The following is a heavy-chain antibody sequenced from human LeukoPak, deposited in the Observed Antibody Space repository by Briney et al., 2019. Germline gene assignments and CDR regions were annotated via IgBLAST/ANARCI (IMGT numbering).Heavy chain of an antibody. CDR1: GFTFSSYE. J-gene: IGHJ6*04. CDR2: ISSSGSTI. V-gene: IGHV3-48*03. Sequence: GGSLRLSCAASGFTFSSYEMNWLRQAPGKGLEWVSYISSSGSTIYYADSVKGRFTISRDNAKNSLYLQMNSLRAEDTAVYYCAELGITMIGGVWGKGTTVTIAS. CDR3: AELGITMIGGV. D-gene: IGHD3-10*02.